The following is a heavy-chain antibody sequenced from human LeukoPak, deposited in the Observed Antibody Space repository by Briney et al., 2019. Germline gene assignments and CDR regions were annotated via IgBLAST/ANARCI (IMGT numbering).Heavy chain of an antibody. D-gene: IGHD3-9*01. CDR1: GGSISSYY. Sequence: SETLSLTCTVSGGSISSYYWSWIRQPPGKGLEWIGRIYSSGSINYNPSLKSRVTMSVDTSKNQFSLKLSSVTAADTAVYYCARESLVASNYYMDVWGRGATVIVSS. CDR2: IYSSGSI. CDR3: ARESLVASNYYMDV. J-gene: IGHJ6*03. V-gene: IGHV4-4*07.